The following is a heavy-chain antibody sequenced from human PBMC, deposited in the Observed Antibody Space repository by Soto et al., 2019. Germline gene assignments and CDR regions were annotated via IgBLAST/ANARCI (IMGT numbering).Heavy chain of an antibody. D-gene: IGHD4-17*01. CDR2: ISYDGSNK. Sequence: GGSLRLSCAASGFTFSSYGMHWVRQAPGKGLEWVAVISYDGSNKYYADSVKGRFTISRDNSKNTLYLQMNSLRAEDTAVYYCAKLRNVRSYDDYWGSGRTNDDYWGQGTLVTVSS. V-gene: IGHV3-30*18. J-gene: IGHJ4*02. CDR3: AKLRNVRSYDDYWGSGRTNDDY. CDR1: GFTFSSYG.